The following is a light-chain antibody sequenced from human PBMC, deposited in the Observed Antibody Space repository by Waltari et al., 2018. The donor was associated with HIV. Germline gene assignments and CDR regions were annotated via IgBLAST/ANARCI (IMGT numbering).Light chain of an antibody. CDR2: CAS. V-gene: IGKV1-12*01. J-gene: IGKJ5*01. CDR3: QQTNSFPFT. Sequence: DIQMTQSPSSVFAYVGDSVPLTCLATQGISTWIAWYQQKPGKAPKLLISCASNLEPGVPSRFSGSGSGTSFSLTITSLQADDFAIYYCQQTNSFPFTFGQGTRLEIK. CDR1: QGISTW.